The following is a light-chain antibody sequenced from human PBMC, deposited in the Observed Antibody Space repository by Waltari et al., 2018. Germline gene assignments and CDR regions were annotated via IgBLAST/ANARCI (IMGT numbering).Light chain of an antibody. V-gene: IGLV2-11*01. J-gene: IGLJ3*02. Sequence: QSALTQPRSGSGSPGQSVPLSCTGTRRDVGGYNYVPWYQQDPGKAPKLMIYDINKRPSGVPDRFSGSKSGNTASLTISGVQAEDEADYYCCSYVGPNTFWVFGGGTKLTVL. CDR3: CSYVGPNTFWV. CDR2: DIN. CDR1: RRDVGGYNY.